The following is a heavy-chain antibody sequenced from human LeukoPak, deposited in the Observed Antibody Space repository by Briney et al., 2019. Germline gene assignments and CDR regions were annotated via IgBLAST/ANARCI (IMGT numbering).Heavy chain of an antibody. CDR2: ISYDGSNK. CDR1: GFTFSSYA. V-gene: IGHV3-30-3*01. Sequence: GGSLRLSCAASGFTFSSYAMHWVRQAPGKGLEWVAVISYDGSNKYYADSVKGRFTISRDNSKNTLYLQMNSLSAEDTAVYYCATALRLGDGHNYLFDFWGQGTLVTVSS. CDR3: ATALRLGDGHNYLFDF. D-gene: IGHD5-24*01. J-gene: IGHJ4*02.